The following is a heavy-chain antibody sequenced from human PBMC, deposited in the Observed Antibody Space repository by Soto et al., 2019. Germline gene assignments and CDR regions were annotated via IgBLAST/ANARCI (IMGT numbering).Heavy chain of an antibody. J-gene: IGHJ6*02. V-gene: IGHV3-30-3*01. CDR2: ISYDGSNK. CDR3: ARDQGRDYYDSSGYYRLLRDLYYYYGMDV. Sequence: GGSLRLSCAASGFTFSSYAMHWVRQAPGKGLEWVAVISYDGSNKYYADSVKGRFTISRDNSKNTLYLQMNSLRAEDTAVYYCARDQGRDYYDSSGYYRLLRDLYYYYGMDVWGQGTTVTVSS. D-gene: IGHD3-22*01. CDR1: GFTFSSYA.